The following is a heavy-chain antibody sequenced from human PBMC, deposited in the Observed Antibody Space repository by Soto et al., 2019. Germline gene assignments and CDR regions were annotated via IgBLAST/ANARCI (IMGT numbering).Heavy chain of an antibody. V-gene: IGHV4-34*01. CDR1: GGSFSGYY. CDR3: ARRKDILPGYYRPPLYYFDY. CDR2: INHSGST. D-gene: IGHD3-9*01. J-gene: IGHJ4*02. Sequence: SETLSLTCAVYGGSFSGYYWSWIRQPPGKGLEWIGEINHSGSTNYNPPLKSRVTISVDTSKNQFSLKLSSVTAADTAVYYCARRKDILPGYYRPPLYYFDYGGQGTLVTVPS.